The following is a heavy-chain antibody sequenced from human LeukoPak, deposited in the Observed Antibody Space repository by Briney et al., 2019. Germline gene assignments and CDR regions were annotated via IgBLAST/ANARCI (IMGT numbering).Heavy chain of an antibody. Sequence: SQTLSLTCDISGDSVSSNSAAWNWIRQSPSRGLEWLGRTYYRSKWYNDYAVSVRSRITINPDTSKNQFSLQLNSVTPEDTAVYYCARGSNSGYDYPFDYWGQGTLVTVSS. CDR2: TYYRSKWYN. CDR1: GDSVSSNSAA. CDR3: ARGSNSGYDYPFDY. D-gene: IGHD5-12*01. V-gene: IGHV6-1*01. J-gene: IGHJ4*02.